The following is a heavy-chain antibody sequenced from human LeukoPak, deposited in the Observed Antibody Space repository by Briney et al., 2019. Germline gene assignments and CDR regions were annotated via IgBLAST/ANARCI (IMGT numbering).Heavy chain of an antibody. Sequence: SETLSLTCTVSGYSITSGYFWGWIRQPPGKGLELIGTIYHGGSSYSHPSLQSRVTISVDTSKNQFSLKLSSVTAADTAVYYCARQRGSSGWYYFDYWGQGTLVTVSS. J-gene: IGHJ4*02. CDR1: GYSITSGYF. V-gene: IGHV4-38-2*02. D-gene: IGHD6-19*01. CDR2: IYHGGSS. CDR3: ARQRGSSGWYYFDY.